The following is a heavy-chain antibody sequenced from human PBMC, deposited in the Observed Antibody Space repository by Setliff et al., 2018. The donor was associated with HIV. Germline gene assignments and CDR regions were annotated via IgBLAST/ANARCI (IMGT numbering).Heavy chain of an antibody. V-gene: IGHV4-30-2*01. Sequence: PSETLSLTCTVSGGFISTGGYSWSWIRQPPGKGLEWIGYIYHSGNTYYNPSLKSRVTISVDTSKNQFPLKLSSVTAADTAVYYCARHSGVASPNWFDPWGQGTLVTVSS. D-gene: IGHD3-10*01. J-gene: IGHJ5*02. CDR2: IYHSGNT. CDR1: GGFISTGGYS. CDR3: ARHSGVASPNWFDP.